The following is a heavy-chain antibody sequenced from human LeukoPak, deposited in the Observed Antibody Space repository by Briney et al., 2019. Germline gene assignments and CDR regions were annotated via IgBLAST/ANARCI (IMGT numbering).Heavy chain of an antibody. J-gene: IGHJ4*02. V-gene: IGHV3-11*01. CDR1: GFTFSDYY. CDR2: ISGDNGRI. D-gene: IGHD6-25*01. CDR3: VRAYSRGYSDDFDY. Sequence: GGSLRLSCAASGFTFSDYYMSWFRQAPGKGLEWLSYISGDNGRIYYADSVRGRFTISRDNAKNSLYLQVNSLRGEDTAVYYCVRAYSRGYSDDFDYWGQGTLVTVSS.